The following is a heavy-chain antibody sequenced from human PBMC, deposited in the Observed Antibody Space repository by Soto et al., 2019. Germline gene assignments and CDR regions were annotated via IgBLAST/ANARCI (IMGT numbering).Heavy chain of an antibody. CDR3: AKVIVVIAAAGDYFDY. D-gene: IGHD2-15*01. CDR2: IGGNSGST. CDR1: GFIFNNYA. V-gene: IGHV3-23*01. Sequence: GGSLRLSCAASGFIFNNYAMSWVRQAPRKGLEWVSSIGGNSGSTYYADSVKGRFTISRDNSKNTLYLEMNSLRAEDTAVYYCAKVIVVIAAAGDYFDYWGQGTLVTVSS. J-gene: IGHJ4*02.